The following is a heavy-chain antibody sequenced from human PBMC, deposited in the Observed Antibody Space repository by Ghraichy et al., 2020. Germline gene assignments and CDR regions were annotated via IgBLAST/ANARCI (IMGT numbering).Heavy chain of an antibody. CDR3: ARRDSSGWYSWFDP. J-gene: IGHJ5*02. V-gene: IGHV4-59*08. Sequence: SETLSLTCTVSGGSFSGYFWSWIRQPPGKGLEWIGHIYCSGSATYNPSLKSRVTISLDTSKNQFSLKLTSVTAADTAVYYCARRDSSGWYSWFDPWGQGTLVTVSS. D-gene: IGHD6-19*01. CDR2: IYCSGSA. CDR1: GGSFSGYF.